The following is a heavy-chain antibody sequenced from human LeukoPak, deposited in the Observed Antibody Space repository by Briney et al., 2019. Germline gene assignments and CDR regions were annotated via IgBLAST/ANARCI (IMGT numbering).Heavy chain of an antibody. CDR1: GFTFSSYE. J-gene: IGHJ6*02. Sequence: PGGSLRLSCAASGFTFSSYEMNWVRQAPGKGLEWVSYISSSGSTIYYADSVKGRFTISRDNAKNSLYLQMNSLRAEDTAVYYCARDNYDYGDYISQGNYYGMDVWGQGTTVTVSS. V-gene: IGHV3-48*03. CDR3: ARDNYDYGDYISQGNYYGMDV. CDR2: ISSSGSTI. D-gene: IGHD4-17*01.